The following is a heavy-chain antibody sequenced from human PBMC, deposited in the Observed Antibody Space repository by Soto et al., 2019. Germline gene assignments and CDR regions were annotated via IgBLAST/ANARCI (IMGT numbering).Heavy chain of an antibody. CDR2: IIPIFGTA. J-gene: IGHJ5*02. CDR3: AANSQATRRSRDWFDA. CDR1: GGTFSSYA. V-gene: IGHV1-69*01. Sequence: QVQLVQSGAEVKKPGSSVKVSCKASGGTFSSYAISWVRQAPGQGLEWMGGIIPIFGTANYAQKFQGRVTITADQPTSPAYKELPSLSSEVTAVYSCAANSQATRRSRDWFDAWSKGTLVTVSS.